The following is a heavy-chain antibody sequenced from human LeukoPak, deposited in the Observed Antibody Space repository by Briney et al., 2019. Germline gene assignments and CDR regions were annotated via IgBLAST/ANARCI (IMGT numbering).Heavy chain of an antibody. V-gene: IGHV3-33*01. D-gene: IGHD6-19*01. CDR2: IWYDGSNK. CDR3: AGASSGWSVFDY. Sequence: PGGSLRLSCAASGFTFSSYGMHWVRQAPGKGLEWVAVIWYDGSNKYYADSVKGRFTISRDNSKNTLYLQMNSLRAEDTAVYYCAGASSGWSVFDYWGQGTLVTVSS. CDR1: GFTFSSYG. J-gene: IGHJ4*02.